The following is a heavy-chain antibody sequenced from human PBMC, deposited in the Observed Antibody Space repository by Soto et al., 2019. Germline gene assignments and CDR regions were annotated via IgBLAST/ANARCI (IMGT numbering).Heavy chain of an antibody. V-gene: IGHV4-31*02. CDR2: IYYSGVT. Sequence: WTWIRQHPGKGLEWIGYIYYSGVTYYNPSLKSRVTISVDTSKNQFSLKLSSVTAADTAMYYCARDLRGRGSGRFDPWGQGTLVPVSS. D-gene: IGHD3-10*01. J-gene: IGHJ5*02. CDR3: ARDLRGRGSGRFDP.